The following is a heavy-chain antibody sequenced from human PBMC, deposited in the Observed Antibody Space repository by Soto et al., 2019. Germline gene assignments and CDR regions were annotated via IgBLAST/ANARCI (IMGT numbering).Heavy chain of an antibody. CDR1: GFTLSSYN. Sequence: PGGSLRLSCAACGFTLSSYNVNCAPHAPGEGVEWVSSISSSSSYIYYADSVKGRFTISRDNAKNSLYLQMNSLRAEDTAVYYCARAGVMTTVTIAYYYGMDVWGQGTTVTVSS. CDR2: ISSSSSYI. CDR3: ARAGVMTTVTIAYYYGMDV. D-gene: IGHD4-17*01. J-gene: IGHJ6*02. V-gene: IGHV3-21*01.